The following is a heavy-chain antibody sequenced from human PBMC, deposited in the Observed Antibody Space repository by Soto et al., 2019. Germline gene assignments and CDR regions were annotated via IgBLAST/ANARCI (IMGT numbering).Heavy chain of an antibody. J-gene: IGHJ4*02. Sequence: GASVKVSCKASGYTFTSYYMHWVRQAPGRGLEWMGIINPSGGSTSYAQKFQGRVTMTRDTSTSTVYMELSSLRSEDTAVYYCARDRMTTVTRPTYYFDYRGQGTLVTVSS. D-gene: IGHD4-17*01. CDR3: ARDRMTTVTRPTYYFDY. CDR2: INPSGGST. CDR1: GYTFTSYY. V-gene: IGHV1-46*01.